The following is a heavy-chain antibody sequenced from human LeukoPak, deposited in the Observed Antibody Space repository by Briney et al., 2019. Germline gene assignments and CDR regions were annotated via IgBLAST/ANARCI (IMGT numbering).Heavy chain of an antibody. Sequence: KPSETLSLTCTVSGGSISSYYWSWIRQPPGKGMEWIGYIYYSGSTNYNPSLNIRVPISVDPSKNQFSLKLSSVTAADTAVYYCARRSHHEYYYYMDVWGKGTTVTVSS. D-gene: IGHD1-14*01. V-gene: IGHV4-59*01. J-gene: IGHJ6*03. CDR3: ARRSHHEYYYYMDV. CDR2: IYYSGST. CDR1: GGSISSYY.